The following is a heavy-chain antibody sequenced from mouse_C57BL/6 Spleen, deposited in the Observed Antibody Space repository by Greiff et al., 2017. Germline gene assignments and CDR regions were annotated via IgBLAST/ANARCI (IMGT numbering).Heavy chain of an antibody. CDR3: ARDNLYFDY. D-gene: IGHD1-3*01. V-gene: IGHV3-6*01. Sequence: ESGPGLVKPSQSLSLTCSVTGYSITSGYYWNWIRQFPGNKLEWMGYISYDGSNNYNPSLKNRSSITRDTSKNQFFLKLNSVTTEDTATYYCARDNLYFDYWGQGTTLTVSS. CDR1: GYSITSGYY. CDR2: ISYDGSN. J-gene: IGHJ2*01.